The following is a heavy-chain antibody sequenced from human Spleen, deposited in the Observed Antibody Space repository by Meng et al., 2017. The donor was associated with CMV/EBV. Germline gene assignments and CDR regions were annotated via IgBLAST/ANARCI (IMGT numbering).Heavy chain of an antibody. D-gene: IGHD1-26*01. CDR2: ISSTTTYI. J-gene: IGHJ4*02. CDR3: ARDYGSGTYLGLDS. CDR1: GFMFSTYN. V-gene: IGHV3-21*04. Sequence: GESLKISCAASGFMFSTYNMNWVRQAPGKGLEWVSSISSTTTYIYYADSVKGRFTVSRDNAKNSLYLQMNSLRAEDTAIYYCARDYGSGTYLGLDSWGQRTLVTVSS.